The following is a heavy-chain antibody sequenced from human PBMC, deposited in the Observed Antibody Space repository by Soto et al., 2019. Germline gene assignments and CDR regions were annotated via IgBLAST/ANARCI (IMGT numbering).Heavy chain of an antibody. V-gene: IGHV1-69*12. CDR2: TIPIFGTA. CDR3: SRVENHGVVDY. Sequence: QVQLVQSGAEVKKPGSSVKVSCKASGGTFSSYAISWVRQPPGQGLECMAGTIPIFGTAIYQQKFQGRDTITADESTSTACMELSSLRSGDRGVYYCSRVENHGVVDYWGQGTLVTVSS. CDR1: GGTFSSYA. J-gene: IGHJ4*02. D-gene: IGHD3-3*01.